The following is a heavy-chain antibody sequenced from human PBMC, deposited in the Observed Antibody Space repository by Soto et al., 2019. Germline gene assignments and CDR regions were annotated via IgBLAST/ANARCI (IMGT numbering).Heavy chain of an antibody. J-gene: IGHJ6*02. CDR2: ISYDGSNK. CDR1: GFTFSSYG. V-gene: IGHV3-30*18. D-gene: IGHD3-3*01. Sequence: GGSLRLSCAASGFTFSSYGMHWVRQAPGKGLEWVAVISYDGSNKYYADSVKGRFTISRDNSKNTLYLQMNSLRAEDTAVYYCAKDLASDLEWLSTTNYYYGMDVWGQGTTVTVSS. CDR3: AKDLASDLEWLSTTNYYYGMDV.